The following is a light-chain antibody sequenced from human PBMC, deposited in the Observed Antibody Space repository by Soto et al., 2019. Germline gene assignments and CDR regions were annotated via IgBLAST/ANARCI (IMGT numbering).Light chain of an antibody. J-gene: IGKJ5*01. CDR1: QSIGRN. Sequence: EIMMTQSPATLSVSPVERATLSCRASQSIGRNLVWCQQKPGQAPSLLIYAASTGATGVPARFSGSGSGTELTLTISSLQSEDFAVYYCQQYNNWPITFGQGTRLEIK. CDR3: QQYNNWPIT. V-gene: IGKV3-15*01. CDR2: AAS.